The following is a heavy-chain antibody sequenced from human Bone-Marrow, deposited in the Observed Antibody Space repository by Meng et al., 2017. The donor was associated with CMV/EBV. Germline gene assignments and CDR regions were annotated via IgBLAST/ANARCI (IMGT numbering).Heavy chain of an antibody. V-gene: IGHV3-30*02. CDR1: GFVFSGHA. CDR2: IKYDGSAT. Sequence: GESLKISCAASGFVFSGHAMHWVRQTPAKGLEWLAFIKYDGSATHYVDSVKGRFVISRDNSRNTLYLRMNSLRSEDSSVYYCAYYSSSGYYFDDWGRGKRVNGSS. CDR3: AYYSSSGYYFDD. D-gene: IGHD6-25*01. J-gene: IGHJ4*02.